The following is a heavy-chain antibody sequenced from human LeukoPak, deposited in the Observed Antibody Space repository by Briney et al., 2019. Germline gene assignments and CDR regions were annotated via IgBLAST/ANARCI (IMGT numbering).Heavy chain of an antibody. CDR2: IIPILGIA. CDR3: ARETVVVPAAIQAYYYYGMDV. J-gene: IGHJ6*02. V-gene: IGHV1-69*04. CDR1: GGTFSSYA. Sequence: ASVKVSCKASGGTFSSYAISWVRQAPGQGLEWMGRIIPILGIANYAQKFQGRVTITADKSTSTAYMELSSLRSEDTAVYYCARETVVVPAAIQAYYYYGMDVWGQGTTVTVSS. D-gene: IGHD2-2*01.